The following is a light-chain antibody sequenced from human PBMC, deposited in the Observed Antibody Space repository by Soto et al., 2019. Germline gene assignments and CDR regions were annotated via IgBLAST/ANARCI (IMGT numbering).Light chain of an antibody. Sequence: IVMTQSPATLSVSPGERATLSCRASQSVSSNLAWYQQKPGQAPRLLIYAASTRATGIPARFSGSGSGTEFTLTISSLQSEDFAVYYCQKYNNWPPWTFGQGTKVEIK. CDR3: QKYNNWPPWT. CDR2: AAS. CDR1: QSVSSN. V-gene: IGKV3-15*01. J-gene: IGKJ1*01.